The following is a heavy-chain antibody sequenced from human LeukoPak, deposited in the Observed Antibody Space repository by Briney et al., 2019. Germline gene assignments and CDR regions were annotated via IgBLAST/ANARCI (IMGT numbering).Heavy chain of an antibody. Sequence: GASVKVSCKASGYTFTSYYMHWVRQAPGQGLEWMGWINPNSGGTNYAQKFQGRVTMTRDTSISTAYMELSRLRSDDTAVYYCASSGGLGGKSIDYWGQGTLVTVSS. V-gene: IGHV1-2*02. CDR2: INPNSGGT. CDR3: ASSGGLGGKSIDY. D-gene: IGHD4-23*01. CDR1: GYTFTSYY. J-gene: IGHJ4*02.